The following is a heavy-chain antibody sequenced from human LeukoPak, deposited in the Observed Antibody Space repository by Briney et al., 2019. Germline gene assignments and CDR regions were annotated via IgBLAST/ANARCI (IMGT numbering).Heavy chain of an antibody. Sequence: PSETLSLTYTVSGGSISSGSYYWSWIRQPAGKGLGWIGRIYTSGSTNYNPSLKSRVTISVDTPKNQFSLKLSPVTAADTAVYYCARDTSGYQLLFWFDPWGQGTLVTVSS. V-gene: IGHV4-61*02. D-gene: IGHD2-2*01. J-gene: IGHJ5*02. CDR2: IYTSGST. CDR3: ARDTSGYQLLFWFDP. CDR1: GGSISSGSYY.